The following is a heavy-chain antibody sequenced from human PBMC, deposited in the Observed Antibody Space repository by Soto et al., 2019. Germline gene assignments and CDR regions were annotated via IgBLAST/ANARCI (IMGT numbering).Heavy chain of an antibody. CDR2: IYHSGTT. J-gene: IGHJ6*02. CDR3: ARAHYGDYGYGMDV. V-gene: IGHV4-30-2*01. CDR1: GGSISSGGYS. Sequence: QLQLQESGSGLVKPSQTLSLTCAVSGGSISSGGYSWSWIRQPPGKGLEWIGYIYHSGTTYYNPSLKSRVTISVDRSKHQFSLKLSSVTAADTAVYYCARAHYGDYGYGMDVCGQGTTVTVSS. D-gene: IGHD4-17*01.